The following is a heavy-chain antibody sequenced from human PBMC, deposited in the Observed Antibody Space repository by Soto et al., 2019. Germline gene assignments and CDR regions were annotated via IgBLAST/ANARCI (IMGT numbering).Heavy chain of an antibody. J-gene: IGHJ6*02. V-gene: IGHV4-59*01. CDR2: VYYSGTT. D-gene: IGHD5-18*01. CDR1: GGSISRYY. Sequence: LSLTCTVSGGSISRYYWSWIRQPPGKGLEWIGYVYYSGTTNYNPSLRSRVTISVDTSNNQFSLRLSPVTAADTAVYYCSRAPSAYSRGYGMDVWGQGTTVTVSS. CDR3: SRAPSAYSRGYGMDV.